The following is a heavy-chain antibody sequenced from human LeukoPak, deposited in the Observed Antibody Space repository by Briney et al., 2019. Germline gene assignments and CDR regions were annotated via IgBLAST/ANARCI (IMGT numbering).Heavy chain of an antibody. D-gene: IGHD5-18*01. CDR2: IIPIFGTA. V-gene: IGHV1-69*05. J-gene: IGHJ4*02. Sequence: SVKVSCKASGGTFSSYAISWVRQAPGQGLEWMGRIIPIFGTANYAQKFQGRVTITTDESTSTAYMELSSLRSEDTAVYYCARENTAMVYFDYWGQGTLVTVSS. CDR1: GGTFSSYA. CDR3: ARENTAMVYFDY.